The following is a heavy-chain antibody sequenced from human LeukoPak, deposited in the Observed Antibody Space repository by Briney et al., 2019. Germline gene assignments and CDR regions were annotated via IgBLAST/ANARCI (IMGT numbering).Heavy chain of an antibody. J-gene: IGHJ4*02. CDR3: VSSSSASWSFDN. Sequence: SETLSLTCTVSGGSISSYYWSWIRQPPGKGLEWIGYIYYSGSTNYNPSLKSRVNISVDTSKKRFSLKLSSVTGADTAVYYCVSSSSASWSFDNWGQGTLVTVSS. CDR2: IYYSGST. D-gene: IGHD2-2*01. V-gene: IGHV4-59*08. CDR1: GGSISSYY.